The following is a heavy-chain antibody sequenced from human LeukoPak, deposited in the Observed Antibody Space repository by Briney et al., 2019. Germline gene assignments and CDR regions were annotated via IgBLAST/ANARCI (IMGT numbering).Heavy chain of an antibody. D-gene: IGHD3-22*01. Sequence: PSETLSLTCTVSGGSISNYYWNWIRQPPGKGLEWFGYIYYSGSTNYNPSLKSRVTISVDTSKNQFSLKLSSVTAADTAMYYCARMNFDNSAYYYGALHWGQGTLVTVSS. V-gene: IGHV4-59*01. J-gene: IGHJ4*02. CDR1: GGSISNYY. CDR2: IYYSGST. CDR3: ARMNFDNSAYYYGALH.